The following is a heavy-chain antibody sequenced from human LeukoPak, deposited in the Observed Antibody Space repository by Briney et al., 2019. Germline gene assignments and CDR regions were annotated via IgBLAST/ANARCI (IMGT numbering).Heavy chain of an antibody. CDR3: ARVIRITMIVVAFDI. CDR1: GYTFSDYY. CDR2: INPKSGGT. D-gene: IGHD3-22*01. J-gene: IGHJ3*02. V-gene: IGHV1-2*02. Sequence: ASVKVSCKTSGYTFSDYYMHWVRQAPGQGLEWMGLINPKSGGTKYAQKFQGRVTMTRDASIHTASLELRSLRSDDTAVYYCARVIRITMIVVAFDIWGQGTMVTVSS.